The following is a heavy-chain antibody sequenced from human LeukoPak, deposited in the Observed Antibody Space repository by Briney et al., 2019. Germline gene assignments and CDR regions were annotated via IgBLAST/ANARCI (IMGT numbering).Heavy chain of an antibody. D-gene: IGHD3-10*01. CDR1: GFTFNNYE. Sequence: GGSLRLSCAASGFTFNNYEMNWVRQAPGKGLEWVSGISGSGDSTYYGDSVKGRVTISRDNSKNTLDLQMNSLRAEDTAVYYCAKSEAFNPYRSGSIVGHFEYWGQGTLVTVSS. CDR3: AKSEAFNPYRSGSIVGHFEY. CDR2: ISGSGDST. J-gene: IGHJ4*02. V-gene: IGHV3-23*01.